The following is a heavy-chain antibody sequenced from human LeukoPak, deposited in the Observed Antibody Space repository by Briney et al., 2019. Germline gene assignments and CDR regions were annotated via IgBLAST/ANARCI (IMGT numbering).Heavy chain of an antibody. CDR3: ARGISSSWYPYFDY. Sequence: SETLSLTCTVSGDSISSYYWSWIRQPAGKGLEWIGRIYTSGSTDYNPSLKSRVTMSVDTSKNQFSLNLNSVAAADTAVYYCARGISSSWYPYFDYWGQGTLVTVSS. D-gene: IGHD6-13*01. CDR1: GDSISSYY. J-gene: IGHJ4*02. V-gene: IGHV4-4*07. CDR2: IYTSGST.